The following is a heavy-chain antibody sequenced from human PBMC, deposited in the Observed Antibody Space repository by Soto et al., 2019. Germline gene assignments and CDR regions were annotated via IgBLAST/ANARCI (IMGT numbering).Heavy chain of an antibody. CDR1: GGSISSYY. J-gene: IGHJ5*02. Sequence: PSETLSLTCTVSGGSISSYYWSWIRQPPGKGLEWIGYIYYSGSTNYNPSLKSRVTISVDTSKNQFSLKLSSVTAADTAVDYCARAPRSHWFDPWGHGTLVTVSS. V-gene: IGHV4-59*01. CDR3: ARAPRSHWFDP. CDR2: IYYSGST.